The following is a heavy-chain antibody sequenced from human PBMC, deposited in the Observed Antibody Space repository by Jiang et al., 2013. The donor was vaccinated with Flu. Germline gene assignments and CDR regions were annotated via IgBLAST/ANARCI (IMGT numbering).Heavy chain of an antibody. V-gene: IGHV5-51*01. CDR2: IYPGDPDT. Sequence: REGLEWMGIIYPGDPDTKYSPSFQGQVTISADKSISTAYLQWSSLKASDTAMYYCARLTIGGFRTNGVWFDPWGQGTLVTVSS. D-gene: IGHD2-8*01. CDR3: ARLTIGGFRTNGVWFDP. J-gene: IGHJ5*02.